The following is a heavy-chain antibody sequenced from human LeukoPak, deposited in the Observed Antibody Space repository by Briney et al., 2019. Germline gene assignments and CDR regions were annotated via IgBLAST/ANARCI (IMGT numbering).Heavy chain of an antibody. CDR2: IYYSGST. CDR3: ARVRYFDWLRSSQYYYYYMDV. D-gene: IGHD3-9*01. Sequence: SETLSLTCTVSGGSISSSSYYWGWIRQPPGKGLEWIGSIYYSGSTYYNPSLKSRVTISVDKSKNQFSLKLSSVTAADTAVYYCARVRYFDWLRSSQYYYYYMDVWGKGTTVTVSS. J-gene: IGHJ6*03. CDR1: GGSISSSSYY. V-gene: IGHV4-39*07.